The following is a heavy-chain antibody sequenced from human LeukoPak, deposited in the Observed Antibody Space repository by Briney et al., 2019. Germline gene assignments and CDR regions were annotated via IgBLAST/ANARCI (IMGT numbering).Heavy chain of an antibody. V-gene: IGHV3-74*01. J-gene: IGHJ4*02. Sequence: PGGSLRLSCAASGFTFSQYWMHWVRQAPGKGLVWVSRINLDWSDTNYADSVKGRFTISRDNAKNTLYLQMNSLRVEDTAVYYCARDGVEDGYYYDSRYDLGGYWGQGTLVTVSS. CDR3: ARDGVEDGYYYDSRYDLGGY. D-gene: IGHD3-22*01. CDR2: INLDWSDT. CDR1: GFTFSQYW.